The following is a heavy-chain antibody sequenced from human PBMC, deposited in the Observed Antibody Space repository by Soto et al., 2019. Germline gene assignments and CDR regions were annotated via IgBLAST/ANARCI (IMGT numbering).Heavy chain of an antibody. V-gene: IGHV1-69*10. D-gene: IGHD3-22*01. CDR2: IIPMLGTP. CDR3: AKEKSRYDRSGYYRPDY. Sequence: SVKVSCKSSGDTFSSYSISWVRQAPGQGLEWMGGIIPMLGTPSYAQKFQDRVTITADKFTSTAYMELSGLRSEDTAVYYCAKEKSRYDRSGYYRPDYWGQGTLVTVSS. CDR1: GDTFSSYS. J-gene: IGHJ4*02.